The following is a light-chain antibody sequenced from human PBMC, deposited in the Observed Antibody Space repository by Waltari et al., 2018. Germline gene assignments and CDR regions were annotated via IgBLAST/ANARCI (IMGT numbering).Light chain of an antibody. J-gene: IGKJ1*01. CDR1: QSVGRT. CDR2: GAS. CDR3: QHYVRLPAT. Sequence: EIVLTQSPGTLSLSPGERATLSCRAIQSVGRTLAWYQQKRGQPPRLIIYGASTKATGIPDRFSGSGSGTDFSLTISRLEPEDFAVYYCQHYVRLPATFGQGTKVEIK. V-gene: IGKV3-20*01.